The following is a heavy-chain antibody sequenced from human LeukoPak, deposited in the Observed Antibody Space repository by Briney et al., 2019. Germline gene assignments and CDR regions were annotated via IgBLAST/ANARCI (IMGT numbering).Heavy chain of an antibody. Sequence: ASVKVSCKATAYSFTDYYFHWVRQTPGQGLECMGWINPKSGDTGSAQKFQGGVTVTRDTSTSTVYMELKRLTSDDTAVYYCARAFRATYFYDSSGPFDSWGQGTLVTVSS. CDR3: ARAFRATYFYDSSGPFDS. CDR1: AYSFTDYY. CDR2: INPKSGDT. D-gene: IGHD3-22*01. J-gene: IGHJ4*02. V-gene: IGHV1-2*02.